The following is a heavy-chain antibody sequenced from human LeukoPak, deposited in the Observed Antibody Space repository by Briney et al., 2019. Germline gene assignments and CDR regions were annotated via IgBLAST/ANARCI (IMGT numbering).Heavy chain of an antibody. V-gene: IGHV1-69*13. CDR1: GGTFSSYA. J-gene: IGHJ4*02. CDR3: ARAPLDDYYDSSGYYFGGFDY. D-gene: IGHD3-22*01. Sequence: GASVMVSCKASGGTFSSYAISWVRQAPGQGLEWMGGIIPIFGTANYAQKFQGRVTTTADESTSTAYMELSSLRSEDTAVYYCARAPLDDYYDSSGYYFGGFDYWGQGTPVTVSS. CDR2: IIPIFGTA.